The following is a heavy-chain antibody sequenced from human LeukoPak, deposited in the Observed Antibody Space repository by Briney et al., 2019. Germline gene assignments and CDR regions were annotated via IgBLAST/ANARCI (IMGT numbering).Heavy chain of an antibody. V-gene: IGHV3-15*01. CDR1: GFTFSSYS. J-gene: IGHJ4*02. Sequence: GGSLRPSCAASGFTFSSYSMNWVRQAPGKGLEWVGRIKSKTDGGTTDYAAPVKGRFTISRDDSKSTLYLQMNSLKTEDTAVYYCTSNLVAAGILDYWGQGALVTVSS. D-gene: IGHD6-13*01. CDR3: TSNLVAAGILDY. CDR2: IKSKTDGGTT.